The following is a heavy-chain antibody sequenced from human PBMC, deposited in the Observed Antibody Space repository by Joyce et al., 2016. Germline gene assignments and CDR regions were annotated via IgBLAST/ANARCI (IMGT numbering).Heavy chain of an antibody. CDR1: GDHISTHE. Sequence: GPGLVKPSESLSLTCSVAGDHISTHEWSWIRQSPGKGLEWIGDLRYNGNTNPNPSLGSRLTISGDTSKNQFSLKLNSLTAADTAVYYCARNGDLHSTGWNTFDYWGQGILVMVSS. CDR3: ARNGDLHSTGWNTFDY. CDR2: LRYNGNT. J-gene: IGHJ4*02. V-gene: IGHV4-59*11. D-gene: IGHD6-19*01.